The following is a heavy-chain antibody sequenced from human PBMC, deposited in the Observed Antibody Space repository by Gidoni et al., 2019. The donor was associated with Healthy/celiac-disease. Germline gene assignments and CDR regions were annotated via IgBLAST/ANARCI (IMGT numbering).Heavy chain of an antibody. J-gene: IGHJ3*02. V-gene: IGHV4-59*01. CDR3: AREVEMATSAEPNAFDI. CDR1: GGSISSYH. CDR2: IYYSGST. D-gene: IGHD5-12*01. Sequence: QVQLQESGPGLVKPSETLSLTCTVSGGSISSYHWSWIRQPPGKGLEWIGYIYYSGSTNYNPSLKSRVTISVDTSKNQFSLKLSSVTAADTAVYYCAREVEMATSAEPNAFDIWGQGTMVTVSS.